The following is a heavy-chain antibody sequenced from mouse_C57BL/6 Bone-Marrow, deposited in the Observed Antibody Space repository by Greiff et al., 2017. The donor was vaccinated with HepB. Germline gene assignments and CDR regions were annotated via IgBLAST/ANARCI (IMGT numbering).Heavy chain of an antibody. CDR1: GFTFSSYG. D-gene: IGHD1-1*01. CDR2: ISSGGSYT. Sequence: EVHLVESGGDLVKPGGSLKLSCAASGFTFSSYGMSWVRQTPDKRLEWVATISSGGSYTYYPDSVKGRFTISRDNAKNTLYLQMSSLKSEDTAMYYCARPLITTVVPWYFDVWGTGTTVTVSS. V-gene: IGHV5-6*01. CDR3: ARPLITTVVPWYFDV. J-gene: IGHJ1*03.